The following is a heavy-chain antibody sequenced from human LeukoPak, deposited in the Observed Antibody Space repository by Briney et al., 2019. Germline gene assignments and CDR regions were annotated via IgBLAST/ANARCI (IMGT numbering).Heavy chain of an antibody. CDR2: ISGSGGST. J-gene: IGHJ4*02. Sequence: GGSLRLSCVASGFTLTNYVMSWVRQAPGKGLEWVSAISGSGGSTYYADSVKGRFTISRDNSKNTLYLQMNSLRAEDTAVYYCAKVLVGVERKHPWGQGTLVTASS. D-gene: IGHD2-8*01. CDR1: GFTLTNYV. V-gene: IGHV3-23*01. CDR3: AKVLVGVERKHP.